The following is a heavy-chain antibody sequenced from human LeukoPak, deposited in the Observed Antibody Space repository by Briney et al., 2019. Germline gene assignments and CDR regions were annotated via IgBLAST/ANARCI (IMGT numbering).Heavy chain of an antibody. J-gene: IGHJ4*02. CDR1: GFTFSSYA. V-gene: IGHV3-30*02. CDR3: AKEDMITFGDIMPLDY. CDR2: IRYDGSNK. D-gene: IGHD3-16*01. Sequence: GRSLRLSCAASGFTFSSYAMHWVRQAPGKGLEWVAFIRYDGSNKYYTDSVKGRFTISRDNSKNTLYLQMNSLRAEDTAVYYCAKEDMITFGDIMPLDYWGQGTLVTVSS.